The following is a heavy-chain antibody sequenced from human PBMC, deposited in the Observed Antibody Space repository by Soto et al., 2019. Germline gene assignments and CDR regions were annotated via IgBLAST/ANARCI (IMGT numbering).Heavy chain of an antibody. D-gene: IGHD4-17*01. V-gene: IGHV4-39*01. CDR1: GGSITTNSYY. CDR2: IFYSGNT. J-gene: IGHJ3*02. CDR3: ARRYGGAFDI. Sequence: SETLSLTCTVSGGSITTNSYYWGWIRQSPGKGLEWIGSIFYSGNTYYNPSLKSRVTISVDTSTNQFSLKLSSVTAADTAVYYCARRYGGAFDIWGQGTMVTVSS.